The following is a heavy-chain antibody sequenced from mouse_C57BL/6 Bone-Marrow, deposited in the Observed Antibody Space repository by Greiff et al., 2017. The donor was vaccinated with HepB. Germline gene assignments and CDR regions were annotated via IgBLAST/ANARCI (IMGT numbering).Heavy chain of an antibody. V-gene: IGHV1-85*01. CDR3: AAYGNSDWFAY. Sequence: VKLVESGPELVKPGASVKLSCKASGYTFTSYDINWVKQRPGQGLEWIGWIYPRDGSTKYNEKFKGKATLTVDTSSSTAYMELHSLTSEDSAVYFCAAYGNSDWFAYWGQGTLVTVSA. D-gene: IGHD2-1*01. CDR1: GYTFTSYD. CDR2: IYPRDGST. J-gene: IGHJ3*01.